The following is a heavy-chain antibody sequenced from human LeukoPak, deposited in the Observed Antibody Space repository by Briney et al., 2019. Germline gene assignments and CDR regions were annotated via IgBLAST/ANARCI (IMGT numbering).Heavy chain of an antibody. CDR3: VKSASSYGANWFDP. CDR1: GFPFSSYA. J-gene: IGHJ5*02. V-gene: IGHV3-64D*09. D-gene: IGHD4/OR15-4a*01. Sequence: GGSLRLSCAASGFPFSSYAINWVRQAPGKGLEYVSAISSNGDSTYHADSVKGRFIISRDNSKNSLSLHMSSLRAEDTAVYYCVKSASSYGANWFDPWGQGTLVTVSS. CDR2: ISSNGDST.